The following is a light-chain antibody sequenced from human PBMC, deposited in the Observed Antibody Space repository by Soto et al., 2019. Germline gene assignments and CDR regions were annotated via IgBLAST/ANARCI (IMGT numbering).Light chain of an antibody. J-gene: IGKJ2*01. V-gene: IGKV3-20*01. CDR2: GSS. Sequence: EIVLTQSPGTLSLSPGERATLSCRASQSVSSSYLAWYQQKPGQAPRLLIYGSSSRATGIPDRFSGSGSGTDFTLTISRLEPEDFAVYYCDKYCSSPPYTFGKGTKLEIK. CDR3: DKYCSSPPYT. CDR1: QSVSSSY.